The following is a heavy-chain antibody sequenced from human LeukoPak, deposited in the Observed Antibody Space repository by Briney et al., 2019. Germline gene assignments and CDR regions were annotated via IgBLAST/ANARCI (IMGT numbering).Heavy chain of an antibody. CDR3: ARGVYADSYYYYYMDV. V-gene: IGHV4-61*02. CDR2: IYTSGST. J-gene: IGHJ6*03. D-gene: IGHD2-8*01. Sequence: SQTLSLTCTVSGGSISSGSYYWSWIRQPAGKGLEWIGRIYTSGSTNYNPSLKSRVTISVDTSKNQFSLKPSSVTAADTAVYYCARGVYADSYYYYYMDVWGKGTTVTVSS. CDR1: GGSISSGSYY.